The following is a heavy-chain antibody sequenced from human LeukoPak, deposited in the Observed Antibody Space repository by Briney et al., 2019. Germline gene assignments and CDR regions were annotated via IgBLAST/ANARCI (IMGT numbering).Heavy chain of an antibody. J-gene: IGHJ4*02. CDR3: AKATDYYDSSGYYSVIDY. V-gene: IGHV3-23*01. Sequence: GGSLRLSCAASGFTFSSYAMRWVRQAPGKGLEWVSAISGSGGSTYYADSVKGRFTISRDNSKNTLYLQMNSLRAEDTAVYYCAKATDYYDSSGYYSVIDYWGQGTLVTVSS. CDR1: GFTFSSYA. D-gene: IGHD3-22*01. CDR2: ISGSGGST.